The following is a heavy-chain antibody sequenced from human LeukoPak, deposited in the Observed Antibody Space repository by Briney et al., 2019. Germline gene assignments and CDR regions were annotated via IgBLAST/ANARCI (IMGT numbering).Heavy chain of an antibody. CDR3: ARARGYSGYESKWYYYGMDV. V-gene: IGHV3-53*01. CDR2: IYSGGST. D-gene: IGHD5-12*01. CDR1: GFTVSSNY. J-gene: IGHJ6*02. Sequence: GGSLRLSCAASGFTVSSNYMSWVRQAPGKGLERVSVIYSGGSTYYADSVKGRFTISRDNSKNTLYVQMNSLRAEDTAVYYCARARGYSGYESKWYYYGMDVWGQGTTVTVSS.